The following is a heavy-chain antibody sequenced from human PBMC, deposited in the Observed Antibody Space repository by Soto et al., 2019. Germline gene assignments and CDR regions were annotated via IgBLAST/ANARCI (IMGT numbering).Heavy chain of an antibody. Sequence: ASVKVSCKASGYTFTSYYMHWVRQAPGQGLEWMGIINPSGGSTSYAQKFQGRVTMTRDTSTSTVYMELSSLRSEDTAVYYCASQIVATIVISLAFDIWGRGTMVTVSS. CDR2: INPSGGST. D-gene: IGHD5-12*01. J-gene: IGHJ3*02. CDR3: ASQIVATIVISLAFDI. CDR1: GYTFTSYY. V-gene: IGHV1-46*03.